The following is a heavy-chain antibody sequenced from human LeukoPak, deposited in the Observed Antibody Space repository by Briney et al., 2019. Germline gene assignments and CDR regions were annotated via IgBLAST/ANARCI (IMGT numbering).Heavy chain of an antibody. V-gene: IGHV1-2*02. CDR3: ARGAKAAAVHGGYYYYYMDV. Sequence: ASVKVSCKASGYTFTSYGISWVRQAPGQGLEWMGWINPNSGGTNFAQKFQGRVTMTRDTSISTAYMELSRLRSDDTAVYYCARGAKAAAVHGGYYYYYMDVWGKGTTVTVSS. J-gene: IGHJ6*03. D-gene: IGHD6-13*01. CDR1: GYTFTSYG. CDR2: INPNSGGT.